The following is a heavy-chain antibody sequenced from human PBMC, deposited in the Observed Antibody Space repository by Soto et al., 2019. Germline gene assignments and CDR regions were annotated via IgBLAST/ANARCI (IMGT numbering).Heavy chain of an antibody. CDR2: ISSSSSYI. D-gene: IGHD3-3*01. V-gene: IGHV3-21*01. J-gene: IGHJ4*02. CDR1: GFTFSSYS. Sequence: EVQLVESGGGLVKPGASLRLSCAASGFTFSSYSMSWVRQAPGRGLEWVSSISSSSSYIYYADSVKGRFTISRDSAKNSLYLQMNSLRAEDTAVYYCARDSYDFWTAYSYWGQGTQVTVSS. CDR3: ARDSYDFWTAYSY.